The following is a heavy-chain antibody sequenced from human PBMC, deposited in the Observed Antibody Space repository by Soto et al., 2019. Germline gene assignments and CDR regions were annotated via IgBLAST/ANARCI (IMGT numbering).Heavy chain of an antibody. CDR1: GFTFSSYA. D-gene: IGHD6-6*01. V-gene: IGHV3-23*01. Sequence: PGGSLRLSCAASGFTFSSYAMSWVRQAPGKGLEWVSAISCDGGSTYYADSVKGRFTISRDNSKNTLYLQMNSLRAEDTAVYYCAKDFRIAARPGRPDHYYYGMDVWGQGTTVTVSS. CDR2: ISCDGGST. CDR3: AKDFRIAARPGRPDHYYYGMDV. J-gene: IGHJ6*02.